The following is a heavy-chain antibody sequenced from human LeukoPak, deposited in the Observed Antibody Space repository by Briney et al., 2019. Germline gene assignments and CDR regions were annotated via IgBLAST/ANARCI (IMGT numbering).Heavy chain of an antibody. CDR2: FHHGEGET. Sequence: GPSVKVSCKVSGHSFTEVSMHWVRQAPGKGLEWMGGFHHGEGETIYAQKFQGRVTMTEDTSTDTAYMELSSLRSEDTAVYYCARDDRDGYNSWGHAFDIWGQGTMVTVSS. V-gene: IGHV1-24*01. J-gene: IGHJ3*02. CDR1: GHSFTEVS. CDR3: ARDDRDGYNSWGHAFDI. D-gene: IGHD5-24*01.